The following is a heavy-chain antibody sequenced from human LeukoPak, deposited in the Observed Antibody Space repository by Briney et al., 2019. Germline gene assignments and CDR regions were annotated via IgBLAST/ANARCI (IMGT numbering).Heavy chain of an antibody. CDR2: INSDGSST. CDR1: GFTFSSYW. D-gene: IGHD3-3*01. J-gene: IGHJ4*02. CDR3: ARVREDYDFWSGLEYYFDY. V-gene: IGHV3-74*01. Sequence: GGSLRLSSAASGFTFSSYWMHWVREAPGEGVGWVSRINSDGSSTSYADSVKGRFTISRDNAKNTLYMQMNSLRAEDTAVYYCARVREDYDFWSGLEYYFDYWGQGTLVTVSS.